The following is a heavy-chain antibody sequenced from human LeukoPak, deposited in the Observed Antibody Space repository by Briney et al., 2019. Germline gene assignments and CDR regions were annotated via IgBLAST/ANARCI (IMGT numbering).Heavy chain of an antibody. D-gene: IGHD2-2*02. Sequence: GGSLRLSCAASGFTFSSYWMSWVRQAPGKGMEWVANIKQGGSEKYYVDSVKGRFTISRNNAKNSLYLQMNSLRAEDTAVYYCARDRPKYCSSTSCYRPVDYWGQGTLVTVSS. CDR3: ARDRPKYCSSTSCYRPVDY. CDR2: IKQGGSEK. V-gene: IGHV3-7*01. CDR1: GFTFSSYW. J-gene: IGHJ4*02.